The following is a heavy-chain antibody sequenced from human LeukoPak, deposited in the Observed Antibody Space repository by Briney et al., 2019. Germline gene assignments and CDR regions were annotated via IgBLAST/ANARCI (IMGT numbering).Heavy chain of an antibody. D-gene: IGHD6-13*01. J-gene: IGHJ4*02. CDR1: RGTFSSYA. Sequence: VASVKVSCKASRGTFSSYAISWVRPAPGQGLEWMGGIIPIFGTANNAQKFQGRVTITADESTSTAYMKLSSLGFEDTAVYYCARVVGAGGKEVDYWGQGTLVTVSS. V-gene: IGHV1-69*13. CDR2: IIPIFGTA. CDR3: ARVVGAGGKEVDY.